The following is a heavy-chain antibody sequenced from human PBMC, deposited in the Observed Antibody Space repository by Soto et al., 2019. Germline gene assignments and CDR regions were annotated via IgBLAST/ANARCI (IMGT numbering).Heavy chain of an antibody. D-gene: IGHD4-17*01. CDR3: TTPVTRLIAFDL. V-gene: IGHV3-23*01. Sequence: PGGSLRLSXEASGFTFGNYAMTWVRQGPGKGLEWVSALSGSATNTYYADSVKGRFTISRDNSKNTMHLQMNSLRVDDTAVYYCTTPVTRLIAFDLWGQGTMVTVSS. J-gene: IGHJ3*01. CDR2: LSGSATNT. CDR1: GFTFGNYA.